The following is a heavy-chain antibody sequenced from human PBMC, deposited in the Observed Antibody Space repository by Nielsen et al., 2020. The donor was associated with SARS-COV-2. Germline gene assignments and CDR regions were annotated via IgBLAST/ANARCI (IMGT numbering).Heavy chain of an antibody. D-gene: IGHD3-3*01. CDR1: GYVFTSYW. CDR3: ARAPSDYYGMDV. CDR2: IDPSGGST. J-gene: IGHJ6*02. V-gene: IGHV1-46*04. Sequence: ASVKVSCKASGYVFTSYWIHWVRQAPGQGLEWMGIIDPSGGSTRYAQRLQGRVAITRDTSTRTVYIDLTSLRSEDMAVYYCARAPSDYYGMDVWDQGTTVTVSS.